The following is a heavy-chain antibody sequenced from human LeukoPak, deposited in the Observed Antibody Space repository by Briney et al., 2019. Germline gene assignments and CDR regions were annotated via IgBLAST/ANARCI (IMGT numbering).Heavy chain of an antibody. V-gene: IGHV1-8*03. Sequence: ASVTVSYMASGYTFTNYYLIWLRQATAQGLEGLGWMNPYSCNTGYPQKLQGRVTITRNTSISTAYMELSSLRSEDTAVYYCARGPLPNYYDSSGRENGFDPWGEGTLVTVSS. CDR1: GYTFTNYY. CDR3: ARGPLPNYYDSSGRENGFDP. D-gene: IGHD3-22*01. J-gene: IGHJ5*02. CDR2: MNPYSCNT.